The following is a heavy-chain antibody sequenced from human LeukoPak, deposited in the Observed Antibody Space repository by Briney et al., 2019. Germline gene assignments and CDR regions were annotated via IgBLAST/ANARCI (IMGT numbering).Heavy chain of an antibody. Sequence: PSETLSLTCTVSGYSISSGYYWGWIRQPPGKGLEWIGSIYHSGSTYYNPSLKSRVTISVDTSKNQFSLKLSSVTAADTAVYYCARVTETMVRGVYNWFDPWGQGTLVTVSS. J-gene: IGHJ5*02. CDR3: ARVTETMVRGVYNWFDP. D-gene: IGHD3-10*01. CDR2: IYHSGST. CDR1: GYSISSGYY. V-gene: IGHV4-38-2*02.